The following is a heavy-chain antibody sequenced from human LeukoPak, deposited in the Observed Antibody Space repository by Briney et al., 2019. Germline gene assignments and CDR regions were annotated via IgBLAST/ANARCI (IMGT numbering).Heavy chain of an antibody. CDR3: ARLWFGESNDY. CDR1: GGSFSGYY. Sequence: SETLSLTCAVYGGSFSGYYWSWIRQPPGKGLEWSGEISHSGNTNYTPSLKSRVTISVDTSKNHFSLKLSSVTAADTAVYYCARLWFGESNDYWGQGTLVTVSS. J-gene: IGHJ4*02. V-gene: IGHV4-34*01. CDR2: ISHSGNT. D-gene: IGHD3-10*01.